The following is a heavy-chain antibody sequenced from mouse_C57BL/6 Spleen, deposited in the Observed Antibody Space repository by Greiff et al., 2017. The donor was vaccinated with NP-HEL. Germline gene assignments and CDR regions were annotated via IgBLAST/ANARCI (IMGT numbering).Heavy chain of an antibody. CDR2: IYPGSGNT. J-gene: IGHJ4*01. CDR1: GYTFTDYY. D-gene: IGHD1-1*01. V-gene: IGHV1-76*01. CDR3: ARGGSSYGGVLYAMDY. Sequence: QVQLQQSGAELVRPGASVKLSCKASGYTFTDYYINWVKQRPGQGLEWIARIYPGSGNTYYNEKFKGKATLTAEKSSSTAYMQLSSLTSEDSAVYFCARGGSSYGGVLYAMDYWGQGTSVTVST.